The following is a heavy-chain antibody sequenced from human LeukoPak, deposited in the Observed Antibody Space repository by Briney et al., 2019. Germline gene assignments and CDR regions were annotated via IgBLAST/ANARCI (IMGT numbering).Heavy chain of an antibody. D-gene: IGHD3-10*01. CDR2: INHSGST. J-gene: IGHJ4*02. V-gene: IGHV4-34*01. CDR3: ANSRRLLWFGESFFDY. Sequence: SETLSLTSAVYGGSFSGYYWSWIRQPPGKGLEWIGEINHSGSTNYNPSLKSRVTISVDTSKNQFSLKLSSVTAADTAVYYCANSRRLLWFGESFFDYWGQGTLVTVSS. CDR1: GGSFSGYY.